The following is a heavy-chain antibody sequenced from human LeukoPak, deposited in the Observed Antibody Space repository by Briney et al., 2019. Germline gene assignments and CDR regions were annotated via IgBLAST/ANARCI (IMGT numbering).Heavy chain of an antibody. V-gene: IGHV3-23*01. J-gene: IGHJ4*02. D-gene: IGHD2-2*01. CDR1: EFTFSSYA. Sequence: GGSLRLSCAASEFTFSSYAMSWVRQAPGKGLEWVSALGGSGGDTYYADSVKGRFTISRDNSENMLYLQMNSLRAEDTAVYYCARSQPSVRRFDYWGQGTLVTVSS. CDR2: LGGSGGDT. CDR3: ARSQPSVRRFDY.